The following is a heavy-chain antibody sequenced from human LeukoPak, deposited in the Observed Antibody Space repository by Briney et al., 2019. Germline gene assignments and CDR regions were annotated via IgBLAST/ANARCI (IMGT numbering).Heavy chain of an antibody. Sequence: SETLSLTCTVSGGSISSGSYYWSWIRQPAGKGLEWIGRIYTSGSTNYNPSLKSRVTISVDTSKNQFSLKLSSVTAADTAVYYCARGPGGYDFWSGADAFDIWGQGTMVTVSS. CDR1: GGSISSGSYY. J-gene: IGHJ3*02. CDR3: ARGPGGYDFWSGADAFDI. V-gene: IGHV4-61*02. D-gene: IGHD3-3*01. CDR2: IYTSGST.